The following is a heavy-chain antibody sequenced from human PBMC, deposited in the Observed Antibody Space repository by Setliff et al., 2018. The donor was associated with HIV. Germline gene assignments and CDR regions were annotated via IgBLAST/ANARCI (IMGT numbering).Heavy chain of an antibody. Sequence: GESLKISCAASGFTFSAHGMHWVRQAPGKGLEWVAFINYDESSEYYVDSVKGRVTISRDNSKNTVDLQMNSLRAEDTAVYYCAKDGDYSNWDYDAFDIWGQGTMVTVSS. J-gene: IGHJ3*02. V-gene: IGHV3-30*02. D-gene: IGHD1-7*01. CDR2: INYDESSE. CDR3: AKDGDYSNWDYDAFDI. CDR1: GFTFSAHG.